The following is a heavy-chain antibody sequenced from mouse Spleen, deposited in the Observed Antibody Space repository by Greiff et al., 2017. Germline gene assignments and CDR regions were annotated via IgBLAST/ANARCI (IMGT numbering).Heavy chain of an antibody. J-gene: IGHJ3*01. CDR3: ATGPSFAY. CDR2: IDPSDSYT. D-gene: IGHD3-3*01. V-gene: IGHV1-59*01. Sequence: VKLQQPGAELVRPGTSVKLSCKASSYTFTSYWMHWVKQRPGQGLEWIGVIDPSDSYTNYNQKFKGKATLTVDTSSSTAYMQLSSLTSEDSAVYYCATGPSFAYWGQGTLVTVSA. CDR1: SYTFTSYW.